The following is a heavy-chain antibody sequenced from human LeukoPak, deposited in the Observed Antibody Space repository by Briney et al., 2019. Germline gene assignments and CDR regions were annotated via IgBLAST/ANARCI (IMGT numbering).Heavy chain of an antibody. CDR3: VVIAILGDAFDI. Sequence: PGGSLRLSCAASGFTFDDYAMHWVRQAPGKGLEWVSGISWNSGSIGYADSVKGRFTISRDNAKNSLYLQMNSLRAEDTAVYYCVVIAILGDAFDIWGQGTMVTVSS. CDR2: ISWNSGSI. J-gene: IGHJ3*02. CDR1: GFTFDDYA. D-gene: IGHD2-21*01. V-gene: IGHV3-9*01.